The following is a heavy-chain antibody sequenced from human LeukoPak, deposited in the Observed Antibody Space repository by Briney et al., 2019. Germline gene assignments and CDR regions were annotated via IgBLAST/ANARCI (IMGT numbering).Heavy chain of an antibody. CDR3: AKGSGTAEDY. J-gene: IGHJ4*02. D-gene: IGHD6-25*01. V-gene: IGHV3-23*01. CDR2: ISGSGGST. Sequence: GGSLRLSCAASGFTFSSYSMNWVRQAPGKGLEWVSGISGSGGSTYYADSVTGRFTISRDNSKNTLYLQMNNLRAEDTAVYYCAKGSGTAEDYWGQGILVTVSS. CDR1: GFTFSSYS.